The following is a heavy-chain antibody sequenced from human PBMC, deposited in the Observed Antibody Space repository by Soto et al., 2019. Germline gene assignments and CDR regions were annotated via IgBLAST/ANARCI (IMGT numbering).Heavy chain of an antibody. D-gene: IGHD3-16*01. CDR1: GYTFTSYG. V-gene: IGHV1-18*01. Sequence: ASVKVSCKASGYTFTSYGMSWVRQAPGQGLEWMGWISAYNGNTNYAQKLQGRVTMTTDTSTSTAYMELRSLRSDDTAVYYCARVSRSLVPRLPDFDYWGQGTLVTVSS. J-gene: IGHJ4*02. CDR3: ARVSRSLVPRLPDFDY. CDR2: ISAYNGNT.